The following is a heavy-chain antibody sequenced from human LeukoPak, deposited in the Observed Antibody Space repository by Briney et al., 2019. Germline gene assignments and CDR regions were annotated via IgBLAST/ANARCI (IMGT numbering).Heavy chain of an antibody. J-gene: IGHJ4*02. D-gene: IGHD3-22*01. CDR3: ARDYYDSSASATFDY. Sequence: GSLRLSCEASGFTFSTYTVNWVRQAPGKGLEWVSSIASDTTYMKYADSVKGRFSVSRDNAKNSVFLEMKSLRADDTAVYFCARDYYDSSASATFDYWGRGTLVTVSS. CDR1: GFTFSTYT. CDR2: IASDTTYM. V-gene: IGHV3-21*06.